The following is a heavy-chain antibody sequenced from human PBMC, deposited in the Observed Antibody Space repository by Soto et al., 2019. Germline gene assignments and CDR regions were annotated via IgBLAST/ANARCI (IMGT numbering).Heavy chain of an antibody. CDR1: GFTFSSYG. CDR3: ARHRRSPAEYYFDS. Sequence: PGGSLRLSCAASGFTFSSYGMHWVRQAPGKGLEWVAVISYDGSNKYYADSVKGRFTISRDNSKNSLYLQMNSLRAEDTAVYYCARHRRSPAEYYFDSWGQGTLVTVSS. CDR2: ISYDGSNK. V-gene: IGHV3-30*03. J-gene: IGHJ4*02. D-gene: IGHD1-26*01.